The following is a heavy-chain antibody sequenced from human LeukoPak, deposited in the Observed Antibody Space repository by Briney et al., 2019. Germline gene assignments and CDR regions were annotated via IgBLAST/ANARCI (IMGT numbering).Heavy chain of an antibody. Sequence: ASVKVSCKASGGTFSSYAISWVRQAPGQGLEWMGGNIPIFGTANYAQKFQGRVTITTDESTSTAYMELSSLRSEDTAVYYCAREADTAMYPWFDPWGQGTLVTVSS. D-gene: IGHD5-18*01. CDR3: AREADTAMYPWFDP. CDR2: NIPIFGTA. V-gene: IGHV1-69*05. J-gene: IGHJ5*02. CDR1: GGTFSSYA.